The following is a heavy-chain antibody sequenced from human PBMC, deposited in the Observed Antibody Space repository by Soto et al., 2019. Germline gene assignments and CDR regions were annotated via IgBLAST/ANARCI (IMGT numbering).Heavy chain of an antibody. Sequence: QEQLVESGGGLVRPGGSLRLSCAASGFSFSDYYMAWIRQAPGKGLEWVSSISSGSSYRSYADSVKGRFTVSRDNANDSLYLQMNSLRAKDTAVDYCARRYCTGTACPYGSFDAWGQGTRVTVSS. V-gene: IGHV3-11*05. CDR3: ARRYCTGTACPYGSFDA. D-gene: IGHD2-8*02. J-gene: IGHJ5*02. CDR2: ISSGSSYR. CDR1: GFSFSDYY.